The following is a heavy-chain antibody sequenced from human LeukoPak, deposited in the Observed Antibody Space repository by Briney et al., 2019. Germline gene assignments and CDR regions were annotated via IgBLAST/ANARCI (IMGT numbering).Heavy chain of an antibody. CDR3: ARDHIVEYRRDRVHNWFDP. V-gene: IGHV4-30-2*01. D-gene: IGHD2-15*01. J-gene: IGHJ5*02. Sequence: SETLSLTCTVSGGSISSGGYYWSWIRQPPGKGLEWIGYIYHSGSTYYNPSLKSRVTISVDRSKNQFSLKLSSVTAADTAVYYCARDHIVEYRRDRVHNWFDPWGQGTLVTVSS. CDR1: GGSISSGGYY. CDR2: IYHSGST.